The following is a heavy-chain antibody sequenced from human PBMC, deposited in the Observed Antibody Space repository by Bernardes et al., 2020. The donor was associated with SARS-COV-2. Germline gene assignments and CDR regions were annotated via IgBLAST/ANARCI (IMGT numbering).Heavy chain of an antibody. D-gene: IGHD5-18*01. CDR2: IYSGGST. Sequence: GGSLRLSCAASGFIVSSNYMSWVRQAPGKGLEWVATIYSGGSTYYAESVKGRFTISRDNSKNTMYLQMDSLGADDTAVYYCARGMGQLWLYHFDYWGQGTLVTVSS. CDR3: ARGMGQLWLYHFDY. J-gene: IGHJ4*02. V-gene: IGHV3-53*01. CDR1: GFIVSSNY.